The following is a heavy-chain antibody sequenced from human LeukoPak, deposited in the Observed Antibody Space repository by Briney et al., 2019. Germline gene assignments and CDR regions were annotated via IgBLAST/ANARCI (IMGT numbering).Heavy chain of an antibody. D-gene: IGHD5-24*01. V-gene: IGHV3-21*01. CDR3: ARDPSSGRWLQLPFDY. Sequence: GGSLRLSCAASGFSFSDSTMNWVRQASGKGLEWVASINSAGSTTHYADSVKGRLTISRDNARNSLYLQLNSLRGEDTAVYYCARDPSSGRWLQLPFDYWGQGTLVTVSS. CDR1: GFSFSDST. J-gene: IGHJ4*02. CDR2: INSAGSTT.